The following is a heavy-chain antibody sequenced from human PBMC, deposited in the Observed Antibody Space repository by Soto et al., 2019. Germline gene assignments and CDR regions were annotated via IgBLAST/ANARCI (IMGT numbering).Heavy chain of an antibody. CDR3: ARVTDR. V-gene: IGHV4-59*12. J-gene: IGHJ5*02. CDR1: GASITTYY. CDR2: ISNSGRT. Sequence: SETLSLTCTVSGASITTYYWTWIRQPPGKGLEWIGYISNSGRTNYNPSLKSRATISIDTSKNQFSLKLNSVTAADTAVYYCARVTDRWGQGTLVTVSS.